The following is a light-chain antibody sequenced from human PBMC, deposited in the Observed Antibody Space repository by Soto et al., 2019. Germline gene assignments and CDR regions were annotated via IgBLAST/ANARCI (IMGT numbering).Light chain of an antibody. J-gene: IGLJ1*01. Sequence: QSALTQPPSASGSPGQSVAISCTGTSSDVGGYNYVSRYQQHPGKAPKLMIYVVNKRPSGVPDRFSGSKSGNTASLTVSGLQAEDEADYYCSSYAGSSNVFGTGTKLTVL. CDR2: VVN. V-gene: IGLV2-8*01. CDR3: SSYAGSSNV. CDR1: SSDVGGYNY.